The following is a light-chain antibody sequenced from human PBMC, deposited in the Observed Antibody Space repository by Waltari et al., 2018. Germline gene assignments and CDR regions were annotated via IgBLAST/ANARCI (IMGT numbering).Light chain of an antibody. Sequence: QSVLTQPASVSGSPGQSVTISCTGTSSDIGGYKFVSWYQQHPGKAPKLIIFEVNNRPSGVSIRFSGSKSDNTASLTISGLQAEDEADYYCSSYTSGTTLVAFGGGTRLTVL. CDR3: SSYTSGTTLVA. CDR1: SSDIGGYKF. V-gene: IGLV2-14*01. J-gene: IGLJ2*01. CDR2: EVN.